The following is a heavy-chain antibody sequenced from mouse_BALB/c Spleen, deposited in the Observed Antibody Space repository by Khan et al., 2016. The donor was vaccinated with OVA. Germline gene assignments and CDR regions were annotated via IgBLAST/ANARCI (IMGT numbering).Heavy chain of an antibody. Sequence: VQLQQSGPGLVAPSQSLSITCTISGFSLTNYGVHWVRQPPGKGLEWLVLMWSDGSTTYNSALKSRLTISKDHSKSQVFLKMNRLQTDDTAMYFCARQPYYHYNVMDYWGQGTSVTVSS. CDR2: MWSDGST. J-gene: IGHJ4*01. D-gene: IGHD2-10*01. CDR3: ARQPYYHYNVMDY. CDR1: GFSLTNYG. V-gene: IGHV2-6-1*01.